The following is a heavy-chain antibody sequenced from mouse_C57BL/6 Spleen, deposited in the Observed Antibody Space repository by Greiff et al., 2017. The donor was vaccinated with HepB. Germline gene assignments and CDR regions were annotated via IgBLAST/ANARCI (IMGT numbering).Heavy chain of an antibody. V-gene: IGHV1-69*01. CDR2: IDPSDSYT. J-gene: IGHJ1*03. CDR3: ARLSLYSNYGWYFDV. D-gene: IGHD2-5*01. Sequence: VQLQQPGAELVMPGASVKLSCKASGYTFTSYWMHWVKQRPGQGLEWIGEIDPSDSYTNYNQKFKGKSTLTVDKSSSTAYMQLSSLTSEDSAVYYCARLSLYSNYGWYFDVWGTGTTVTVSS. CDR1: GYTFTSYW.